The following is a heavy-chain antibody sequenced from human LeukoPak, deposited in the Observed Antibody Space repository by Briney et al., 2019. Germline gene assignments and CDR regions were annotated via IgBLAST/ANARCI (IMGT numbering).Heavy chain of an antibody. V-gene: IGHV5-51*01. J-gene: IGHJ4*02. D-gene: IGHD5-18*01. CDR1: GFTFTNYW. CDR2: IYPGDSDT. Sequence: GESLKISCKASGFTFTNYWIGWVRQMPGKGLEWMGIIYPGDSDTRYSPSFQGHVTISADKSISTAYLQWSSLKASDTAMYYCARLGYPYSPDYWGQGTLVAVSS. CDR3: ARLGYPYSPDY.